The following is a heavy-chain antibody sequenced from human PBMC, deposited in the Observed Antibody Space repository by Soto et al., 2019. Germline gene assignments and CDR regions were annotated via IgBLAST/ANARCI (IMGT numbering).Heavy chain of an antibody. CDR1: GFTFTSSA. V-gene: IGHV1-58*01. J-gene: IGHJ6*02. CDR2: IVVGSGNT. CDR3: AADQSARLYYYGMDV. D-gene: IGHD6-6*01. Sequence: QMQLVQSGPEVKKPGTSVKVSCKASGFTFTSSAVQWVRQARGQRLEWIGWIVVGSGNTNYAQKFQERVTITRDMSTSTAYIELSSLRSEDTAVYYCAADQSARLYYYGMDVWGQGTTVTVSS.